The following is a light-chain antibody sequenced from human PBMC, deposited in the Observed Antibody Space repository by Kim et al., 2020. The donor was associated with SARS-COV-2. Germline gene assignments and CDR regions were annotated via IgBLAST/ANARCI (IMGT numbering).Light chain of an antibody. J-gene: IGLJ2*01. CDR2: SVD. CDR3: QVWDSNTDHLI. CDR1: NLGGKG. Sequence: PGKTAKLAYGGYNLGGKGVVWYQQRPGRATLAVICSVDDRPSGIPERLSGSNSGNTATLTIIRVEAGDEAVYYCQVWDSNTDHLIFGGGTQLTVL. V-gene: IGLV3-21*04.